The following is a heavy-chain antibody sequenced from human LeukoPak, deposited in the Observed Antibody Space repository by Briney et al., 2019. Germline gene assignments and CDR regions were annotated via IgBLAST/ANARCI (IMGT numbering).Heavy chain of an antibody. CDR3: ARSLYNLWELSGAPDAFDI. CDR1: GGSISTYY. V-gene: IGHV4-59*01. J-gene: IGHJ3*02. Sequence: SETLSLTCTVSGGSISTYYWTWIRQPPGKGLEWIGYIYYTGSYYTGSTNYSPSLKSRVTMSLDTSKTQFSLKLSSVTAADTAVYYCARSLYNLWELSGAPDAFDIWGQGTMVTVSS. D-gene: IGHD1-26*01. CDR2: IYYTGSYYTGST.